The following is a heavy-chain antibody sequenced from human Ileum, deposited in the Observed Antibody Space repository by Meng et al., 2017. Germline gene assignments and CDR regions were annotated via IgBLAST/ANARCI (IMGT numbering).Heavy chain of an antibody. CDR3: ARDDSIYFTHGYGMDV. CDR2: ISSSGSTI. V-gene: IGHV3-11*01. D-gene: IGHD2-15*01. Sequence: GGSLRLSCVASGFTFSDYYMSWIRQAPGKGRECVSYISSSGSTIYYADSVKGRFTIPRDNAENSLYLQMGSLRADDTAVYYCARDDSIYFTHGYGMDVWGHRTTVTVSS. CDR1: GFTFSDYY. J-gene: IGHJ6*02.